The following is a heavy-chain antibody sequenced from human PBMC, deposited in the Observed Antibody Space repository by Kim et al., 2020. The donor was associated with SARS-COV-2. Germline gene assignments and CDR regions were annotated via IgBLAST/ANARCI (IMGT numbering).Heavy chain of an antibody. J-gene: IGHJ4*02. CDR1: GVSFNNYW. CDR2: IKEDGSEK. V-gene: IGHV3-7*03. CDR3: ARDRGYCSGGSCYSIFDY. Sequence: GGSLRLSCAASGVSFNNYWMCWVRQAPGKGLEWVAHIKEDGSEKYHVDSVEGRFTISRDNAKNSLYLQMNSLRAEDTAMYYCARDRGYCSGGSCYSIFDYWGQGTRVTVSS. D-gene: IGHD2-15*01.